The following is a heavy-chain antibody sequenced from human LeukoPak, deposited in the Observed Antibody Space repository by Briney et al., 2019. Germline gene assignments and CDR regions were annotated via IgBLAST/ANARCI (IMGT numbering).Heavy chain of an antibody. Sequence: GSLRLSCAASGFTFSSYSMNWVRQAPGKGLEWVSSISSSSSCIYYADSVKGRFTISRDNAKNSLYLQMNSLRAEDTAVYYCARDASGSGWFWGQGTLVTVSS. CDR1: GFTFSSYS. D-gene: IGHD6-19*01. CDR3: ARDASGSGWF. V-gene: IGHV3-21*01. J-gene: IGHJ4*02. CDR2: ISSSSSCI.